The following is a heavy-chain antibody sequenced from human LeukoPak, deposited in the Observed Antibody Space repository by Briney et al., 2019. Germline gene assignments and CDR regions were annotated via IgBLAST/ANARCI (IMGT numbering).Heavy chain of an antibody. CDR1: GYTFTSHD. CDR3: ARVDKYDFWSGSIGVVDP. V-gene: IGHV1-8*01. J-gene: IGHJ5*02. Sequence: ASVKVSCKASGYTFTSHDINWVRQATGQGLEWMGWMNPNSGNTGYAQKFQGRVTMTRNTSISTAYMELSSLRSEDTAVYYCARVDKYDFWSGSIGVVDPWGQGTLVTVSS. D-gene: IGHD3-3*01. CDR2: MNPNSGNT.